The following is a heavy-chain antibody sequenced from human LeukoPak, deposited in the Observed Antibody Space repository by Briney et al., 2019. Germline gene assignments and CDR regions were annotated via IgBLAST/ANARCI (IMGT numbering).Heavy chain of an antibody. Sequence: PSQTLSLTCAVSGGSISSGGYSWSWIRQPPGKGLEWIGYIYHSGSTYYNPSLKSRVTISVGRSKNQFSLKLSSVTAADTAVYYCARDPYGDRGYFDYWGQGTLVTVSS. CDR2: IYHSGST. CDR3: ARDPYGDRGYFDY. V-gene: IGHV4-30-2*01. D-gene: IGHD4-17*01. J-gene: IGHJ4*02. CDR1: GGSISSGGYS.